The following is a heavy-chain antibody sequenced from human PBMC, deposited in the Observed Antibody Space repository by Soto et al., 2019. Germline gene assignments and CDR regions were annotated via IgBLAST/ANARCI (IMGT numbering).Heavy chain of an antibody. D-gene: IGHD4-17*01. V-gene: IGHV3-48*01. CDR1: GFTFSSYS. J-gene: IGHJ6*03. Sequence: EVQLVESGGGLVQPGGSLRLSCAASGFTFSSYSMNWVRQAPGKGLEWVSYISSSSSTIYYADSVKGRFTISRDNAKNSLYLQMNSLRAEDTAVYYCARDPACNYGDHYYYYYMDVWGKGTTVTVSS. CDR3: ARDPACNYGDHYYYYYMDV. CDR2: ISSSSSTI.